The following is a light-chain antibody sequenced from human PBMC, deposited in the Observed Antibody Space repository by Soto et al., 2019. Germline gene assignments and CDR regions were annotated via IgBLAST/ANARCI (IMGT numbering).Light chain of an antibody. V-gene: IGLV2-14*01. J-gene: IGLJ1*01. Sequence: QSALTQPASVSGSPGQSITISYTGTSSDVGGYKYVSWYQQHPGKAPKVMIYDVSNRPSGVSNRFSGSKSGNTASLTISGLEAEDEADYYCSSYTGSSTYVFGTGTKLTVL. CDR2: DVS. CDR1: SSDVGGYKY. CDR3: SSYTGSSTYV.